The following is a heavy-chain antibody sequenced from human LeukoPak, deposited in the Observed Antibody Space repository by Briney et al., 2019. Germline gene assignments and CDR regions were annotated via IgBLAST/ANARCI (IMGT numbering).Heavy chain of an antibody. CDR2: IIPTFGTA. D-gene: IGHD6-13*01. Sequence: SVKVSCKASGGTFSSYAISWVRQAPGQGLEWMGRIIPTFGTANYAQKFQGRVTITTDESTSTAYMELSSLRSEDTAVYYCARDRISSSWPHLDYWGQGTLVTVSS. V-gene: IGHV1-69*05. J-gene: IGHJ4*02. CDR1: GGTFSSYA. CDR3: ARDRISSSWPHLDY.